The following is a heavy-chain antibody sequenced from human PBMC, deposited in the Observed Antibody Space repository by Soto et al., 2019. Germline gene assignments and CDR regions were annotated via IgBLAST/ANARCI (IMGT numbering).Heavy chain of an antibody. V-gene: IGHV4-34*01. D-gene: IGHD3-10*02. J-gene: IGHJ4*02. CDR3: ARGYYVSLTPRYFDY. CDR2: INHSRST. CDR1: GGSFRGYY. Sequence: PSETLSLTCAVYGGSFRGYYWSSIRQPLGKGLEWIGEINHSRSTNYNPSLKSRVTISVDTSKNQFPLKLSSVTAADTAVYCCARGYYVSLTPRYFDYWGQGTLVTVSS.